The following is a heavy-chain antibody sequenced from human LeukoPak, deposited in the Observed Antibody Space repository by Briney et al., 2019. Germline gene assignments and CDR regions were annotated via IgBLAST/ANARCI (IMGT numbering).Heavy chain of an antibody. J-gene: IGHJ4*02. CDR1: GFTFSNYG. CDR3: ARDQYYGSGTYYTSSKGYFDY. V-gene: IGHV3-23*01. Sequence: PGGSLRLSCAASGFTFSNYGMSWVRQAPGKGLEWVSGISGSGGSTYYADSVKGRFTISRDNAKNSLYLQMNSLRAEDTAVYYCARDQYYGSGTYYTSSKGYFDYGGQGTLVTVSS. D-gene: IGHD3-10*01. CDR2: ISGSGGST.